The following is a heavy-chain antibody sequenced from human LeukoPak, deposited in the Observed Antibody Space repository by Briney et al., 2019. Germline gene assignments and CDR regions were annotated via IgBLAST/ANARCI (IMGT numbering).Heavy chain of an antibody. Sequence: ASVKVSCTASGHTFTMYYIHWVRQAPGQGLEWMGIINPSGGNTNYAQKFQGRVTMTRDTSTTTVYMDLSSLRSEDTAVYYCATGEYAFDIWGQGTMVTVSS. J-gene: IGHJ3*02. CDR2: INPSGGNT. V-gene: IGHV1-46*01. CDR1: GHTFTMYY. CDR3: ATGEYAFDI.